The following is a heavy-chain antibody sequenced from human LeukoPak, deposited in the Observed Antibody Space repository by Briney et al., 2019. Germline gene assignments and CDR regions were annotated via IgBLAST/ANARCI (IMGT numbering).Heavy chain of an antibody. CDR3: ATRILVRDQYVWGSYRYNPLDY. J-gene: IGHJ4*02. D-gene: IGHD3-16*02. Sequence: ASVKVSCKVSGYTLTELSMHWVRQAPGKGLEWMGGFDPEDGETIYAQKFQGRVTMTEDTSTDTAYMELSSLRSEDTAVYYCATRILVRDQYVWGSYRYNPLDYWGQGTLVTVSS. CDR1: GYTLTELS. CDR2: FDPEDGET. V-gene: IGHV1-24*01.